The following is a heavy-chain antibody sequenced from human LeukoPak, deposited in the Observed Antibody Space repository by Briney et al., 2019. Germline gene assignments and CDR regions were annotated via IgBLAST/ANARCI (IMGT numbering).Heavy chain of an antibody. V-gene: IGHV3-30-3*01. Sequence: GGSLRLSCAASGFTFSSYAMHWVRQAPGRGLEWVAVISYDGSNKYYADSVKGRFTISRDNSKNTLYLQMNSLRAEDTAVYYCASGTNFDYWGQGTLVTVSS. CDR1: GFTFSSYA. CDR2: ISYDGSNK. CDR3: ASGTNFDY. J-gene: IGHJ4*02.